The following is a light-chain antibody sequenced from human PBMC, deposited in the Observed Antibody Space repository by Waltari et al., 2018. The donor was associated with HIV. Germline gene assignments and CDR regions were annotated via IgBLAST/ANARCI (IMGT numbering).Light chain of an antibody. J-gene: IGKJ5*01. CDR2: KAS. CDR3: MQAKQLPLT. V-gene: IGKV2-24*01. Sequence: DIVLPQNPPSSPVTLGQPASISCRSPHTLVHSAGNIYLSWLQQRPGQPPRLLIYKASKRFSGVPDRFSGSGTGRDFTLKINKVEVEDSATYYCMQAKQLPLTFGQGTRLEIK. CDR1: HTLVHSAGNIY.